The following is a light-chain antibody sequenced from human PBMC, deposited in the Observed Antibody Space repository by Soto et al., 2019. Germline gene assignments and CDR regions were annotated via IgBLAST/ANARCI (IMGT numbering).Light chain of an antibody. CDR2: EVR. J-gene: IGLJ2*01. CDR1: MRDIGAYNL. Sequence: QSALTQPASVSGSPGQSITIFCAGTMRDIGAYNLVSWYQQHPGRAAQLIIYEVRNRPSGSSFRFSGSKSGNTASLTISGLQAEDEADYYCSSFTSRSSLIFGGGTKLTVL. CDR3: SSFTSRSSLI. V-gene: IGLV2-14*01.